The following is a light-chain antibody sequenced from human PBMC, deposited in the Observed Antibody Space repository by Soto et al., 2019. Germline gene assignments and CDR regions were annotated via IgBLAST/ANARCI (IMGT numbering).Light chain of an antibody. J-gene: IGLJ1*01. CDR2: YNS. CDR1: SSNIGAGYD. Sequence: QSVLTQPPSVSGAPGQRVTISCTGTSSNIGAGYDVHWYQHLPGTAPKLLIYYNSNRPSGVPDRFSGSKSATSASLAITGLQAEDEADYYCQSYDSSLSAYVFGTGTKVTAL. V-gene: IGLV1-40*01. CDR3: QSYDSSLSAYV.